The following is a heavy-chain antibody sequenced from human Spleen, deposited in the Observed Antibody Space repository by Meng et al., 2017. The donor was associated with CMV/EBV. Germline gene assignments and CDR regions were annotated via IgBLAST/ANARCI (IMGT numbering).Heavy chain of an antibody. Sequence: SGPTLVKPTETLTLTCTVSGFSLSNARMGVSWIRQPPGKALEWLAHIFSNDEKSYSTSLKSRLTISKDTSKSQVVLTMTNMDPVDTATYYCARIGKRFGELTWFDPWGQGTLVTVSS. CDR3: ARIGKRFGELTWFDP. CDR2: IFSNDEK. V-gene: IGHV2-26*01. D-gene: IGHD3-10*01. J-gene: IGHJ5*02. CDR1: GFSLSNARMG.